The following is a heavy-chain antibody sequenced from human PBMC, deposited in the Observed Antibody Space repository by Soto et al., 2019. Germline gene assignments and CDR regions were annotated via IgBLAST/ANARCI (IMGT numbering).Heavy chain of an antibody. V-gene: IGHV3-49*04. Sequence: GGSLRLSCTASGFTFGNYAINWVRQAPGKGLEWVGLIRNQTYSGATEYAASMKGRFTISRDNSKNTLYLQMNSLRAEDTAVYYCARDPSPDIAVAGTGPDYWGQGTLVTVSS. CDR3: ARDPSPDIAVAGTGPDY. CDR2: IRNQTYSGAT. J-gene: IGHJ4*02. CDR1: GFTFGNYA. D-gene: IGHD6-19*01.